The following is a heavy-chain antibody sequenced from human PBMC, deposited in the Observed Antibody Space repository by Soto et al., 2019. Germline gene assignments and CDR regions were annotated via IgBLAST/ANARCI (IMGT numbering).Heavy chain of an antibody. CDR3: ARGAVAAYYYYGMDV. Sequence: PGESLKISCKGSGYSFTSYGIGWVRQMPGKGLEWMGIIYPGDSDTRYSPSFQGQVTISAAKSISTAYLQWSSLKASDTAMYYCARGAVAAYYYYGMDVWAQGTTLTVYS. D-gene: IGHD6-19*01. CDR1: GYSFTSYG. V-gene: IGHV5-51*01. J-gene: IGHJ6*02. CDR2: IYPGDSDT.